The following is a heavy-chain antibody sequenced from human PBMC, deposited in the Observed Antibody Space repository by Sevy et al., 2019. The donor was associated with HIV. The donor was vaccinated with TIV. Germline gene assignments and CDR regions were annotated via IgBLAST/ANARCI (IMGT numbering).Heavy chain of an antibody. V-gene: IGHV3-33*01. CDR2: IWSDGAYQ. Sequence: GGSLRLSCAATGFTFSNYAMHWVSQAPGKGMELVAIIWSDGAYQYHGDSVKGRFTISRDNSKNTLYLQMNNVRVEDTAVYYCARGGYYYDNAAYYALDSWGQGTLVTVSS. D-gene: IGHD3-22*01. J-gene: IGHJ4*02. CDR3: ARGGYYYDNAAYYALDS. CDR1: GFTFSNYA.